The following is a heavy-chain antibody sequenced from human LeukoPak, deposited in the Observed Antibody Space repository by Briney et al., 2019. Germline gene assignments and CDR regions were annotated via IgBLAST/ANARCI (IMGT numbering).Heavy chain of an antibody. J-gene: IGHJ3*02. Sequence: PSGTLSLTCAVSGGSISSSNWWSWVRQPPGKGLEWIGEIYHSGSTNYNPPLKSRVTISVDKSKNQFSLKLSSVTAADTAVYYCARDCSGGSCYGAFDIWGQGTMVTVSS. D-gene: IGHD2-15*01. V-gene: IGHV4-4*02. CDR1: GGSISSSNW. CDR3: ARDCSGGSCYGAFDI. CDR2: IYHSGST.